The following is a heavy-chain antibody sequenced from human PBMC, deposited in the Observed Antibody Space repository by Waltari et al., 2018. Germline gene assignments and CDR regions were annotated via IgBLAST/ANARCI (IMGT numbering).Heavy chain of an antibody. CDR1: GFTFSSYA. V-gene: IGHV3-23*01. Sequence: EVQLLESGGGLVQPGGSLRLSCAASGFTFSSYAMSWVRPAPGKGLEWVSAISGSGGSTYYADSVKGRFTISRDNSKNTLYLQMNSLRAEDTAVYYCAKEWVGAVAGTSSRSLGYWGQGTLVTVSS. CDR3: AKEWVGAVAGTSSRSLGY. CDR2: ISGSGGST. D-gene: IGHD6-19*01. J-gene: IGHJ4*02.